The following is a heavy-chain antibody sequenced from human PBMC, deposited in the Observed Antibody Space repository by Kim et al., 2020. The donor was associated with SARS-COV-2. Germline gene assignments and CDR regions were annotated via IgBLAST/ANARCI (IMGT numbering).Heavy chain of an antibody. D-gene: IGHD6-13*01. V-gene: IGHV3-21*01. CDR3: ARGKAAAGTGSFDP. J-gene: IGHJ5*02. CDR2: ISSSSSYI. Sequence: GGSLRLSCAASGFTFSSYSMNWVRQAPGKGLEWVSSISSSSSYIYYADSVKGRFTISRDNAKNSLYLQMNSLRAEDTAVYYCARGKAAAGTGSFDPWGQGPLVTV. CDR1: GFTFSSYS.